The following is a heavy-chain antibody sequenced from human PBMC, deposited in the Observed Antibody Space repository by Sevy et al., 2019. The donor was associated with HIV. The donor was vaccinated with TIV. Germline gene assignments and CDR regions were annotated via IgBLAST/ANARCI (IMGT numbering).Heavy chain of an antibody. D-gene: IGHD4-17*01. V-gene: IGHV3-30*18. Sequence: GGSLRLSCAASGFTFSNYDMHWVRQAPGKGLEWVAVISYDGSNKYYADSVKGRFTISRDNSKNTLYLQMNSLRAEDTAVYYCAKAYGDYAFLYYYGMDVWGQGTTVTVSS. CDR3: AKAYGDYAFLYYYGMDV. CDR2: ISYDGSNK. J-gene: IGHJ6*02. CDR1: GFTFSNYD.